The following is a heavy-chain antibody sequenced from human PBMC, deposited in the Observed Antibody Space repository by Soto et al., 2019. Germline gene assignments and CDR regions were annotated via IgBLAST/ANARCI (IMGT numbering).Heavy chain of an antibody. CDR3: ARPTRYYYDSSGQSAWFDP. CDR2: IIPIFGTA. CDR1: GATFSSYA. J-gene: IGHJ5*02. D-gene: IGHD3-22*01. Sequence: QVQLVQSGAEVKKPGSSVKVSCKASGATFSSYAISWVRQAPGQGIEWMGGIIPIFGTANYAQKFQGRVTITADESTSTAYMELSSLRSEDTAVYYCARPTRYYYDSSGQSAWFDPWGQGTLVTVSS. V-gene: IGHV1-69*12.